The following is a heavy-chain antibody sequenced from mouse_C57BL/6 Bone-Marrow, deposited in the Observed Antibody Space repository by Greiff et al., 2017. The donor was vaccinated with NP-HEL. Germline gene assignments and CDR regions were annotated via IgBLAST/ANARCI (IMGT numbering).Heavy chain of an antibody. V-gene: IGHV1-76*01. CDR2: IYPGSGNT. D-gene: IGHD1-1*01. CDR1: GYTFTDYY. Sequence: VQLQQSGPELVKPGASVKISCKASGYTFTDYYINWVKQRPGQGLEWIARIYPGSGNTYYNEKFKGNATLTAEKSSSTAYMQLSSLTSEDSAVYFCARAYYYYGSSYGWFAYWGQGTLVTVSA. CDR3: ARAYYYYGSSYGWFAY. J-gene: IGHJ3*01.